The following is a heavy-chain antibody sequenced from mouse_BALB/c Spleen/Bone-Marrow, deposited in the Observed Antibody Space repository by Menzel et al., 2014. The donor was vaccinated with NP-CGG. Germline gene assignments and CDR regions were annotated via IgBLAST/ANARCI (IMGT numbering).Heavy chain of an antibody. CDR1: GFSLTGYG. J-gene: IGHJ4*01. CDR2: IWGDGST. Sequence: VHLVESGPGLVAPPQSLSITYTVSGFSLTGYGVNWVRQPPGKGLEWLGMIWGDGSTDYNSALKSRLSISKDNSKSQVFLKMNSLRTDDTARYYCARALYDYDDLYCAMDYWGQGTSVTVSS. CDR3: ARALYDYDDLYCAMDY. D-gene: IGHD2-4*01. V-gene: IGHV2-6-7*01.